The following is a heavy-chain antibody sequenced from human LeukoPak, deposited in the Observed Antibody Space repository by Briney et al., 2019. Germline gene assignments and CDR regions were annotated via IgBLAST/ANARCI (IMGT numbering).Heavy chain of an antibody. CDR2: IIPLFGTA. J-gene: IGHJ1*01. CDR3: ARDGSLVCSSTSCPTFQH. CDR1: GGTFSSYA. D-gene: IGHD2-2*01. Sequence: SVKVSCKASGGTFSSYAISWVRQAPGQGLEWMGGIIPLFGTANYAQKFQGRVTITADESTSTAYMELSRLRSEDTAVYYCARDGSLVCSSTSCPTFQHWGQGTLVTVSS. V-gene: IGHV1-69*13.